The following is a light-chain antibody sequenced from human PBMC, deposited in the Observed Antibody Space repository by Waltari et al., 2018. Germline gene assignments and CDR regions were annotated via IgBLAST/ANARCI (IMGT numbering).Light chain of an antibody. J-gene: IGKJ2*01. V-gene: IGKV3-20*01. CDR1: RSISSSH. Sequence: ELVLTQSPGTLSLSPGERATLSCRASRSISSSHLAWYQQKLGQAPRLFIYAASTRATGIPDRVSGSGSGTDFTLTISRREPEDFAVYYCQYYSTSPPYTFGQGTKLEIK. CDR3: QYYSTSPPYT. CDR2: AAS.